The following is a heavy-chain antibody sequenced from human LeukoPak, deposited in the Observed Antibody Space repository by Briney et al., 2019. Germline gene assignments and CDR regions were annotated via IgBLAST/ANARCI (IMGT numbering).Heavy chain of an antibody. V-gene: IGHV5-51*01. CDR2: IYPGDSDT. J-gene: IGHJ3*02. CDR3: ARRYDSSGYYGLPAFDI. Sequence: GESLKIPCKGSGYSFTSYWIGWVRQMPGKGLEWMGIIYPGDSDTSYSPSFQGQVTISADKSITTAYLPWSSLQASDTAMYYCARRYDSSGYYGLPAFDIWGQATMVSVPS. CDR1: GYSFTSYW. D-gene: IGHD3-22*01.